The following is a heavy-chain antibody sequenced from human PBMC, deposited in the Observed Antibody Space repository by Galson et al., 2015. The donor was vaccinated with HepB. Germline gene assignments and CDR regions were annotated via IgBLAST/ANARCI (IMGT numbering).Heavy chain of an antibody. CDR3: ARYSHYGSGSYYIGGWFDP. CDR2: ISTYNGHA. J-gene: IGHJ5*02. V-gene: IGHV1-18*01. CDR1: GDTFTNYG. Sequence: SVKVSCKASGDTFTNYGITWVRQAPGQGLEWMGWISTYNGHAKYAQKIQGRVTMTTDTSTSTAYMELRSLRSDDTAVYYCARYSHYGSGSYYIGGWFDPWGQGTQVTVSS. D-gene: IGHD3-10*01.